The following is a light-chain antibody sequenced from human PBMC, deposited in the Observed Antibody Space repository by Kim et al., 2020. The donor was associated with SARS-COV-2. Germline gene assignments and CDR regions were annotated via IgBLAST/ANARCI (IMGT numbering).Light chain of an antibody. CDR1: KLGDKY. Sequence: SYELTQPPSVSVSPGQTASITCSGDKLGDKYACWYQQKPGQSPVLVIYQDSKRPSGIPELFSGSNSGNTATLTISGTQAMDEADYYCQACDSSTVVFGGGTQLTVL. J-gene: IGLJ2*01. V-gene: IGLV3-1*01. CDR2: QDS. CDR3: QACDSSTVV.